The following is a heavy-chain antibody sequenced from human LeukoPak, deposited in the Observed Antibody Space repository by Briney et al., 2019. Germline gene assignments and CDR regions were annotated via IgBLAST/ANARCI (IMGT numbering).Heavy chain of an antibody. J-gene: IGHJ4*02. CDR1: GGSISSSSYY. V-gene: IGHV4-39*01. D-gene: IGHD3-22*01. CDR3: ATITPYYYDSSGSY. Sequence: SETLSLTCTVSGGSISSSSYYWGWIRQPPGKGLEWIGSIYYSGSTYYNPSLKSRVTISVDTSENQFSLKLSSVTAADTAVYYCATITPYYYDSSGSYWGQGTLVTVSS. CDR2: IYYSGST.